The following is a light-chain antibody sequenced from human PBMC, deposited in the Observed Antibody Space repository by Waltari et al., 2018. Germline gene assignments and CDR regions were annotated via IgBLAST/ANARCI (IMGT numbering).Light chain of an antibody. CDR1: SLRSYS. CDR2: GKN. V-gene: IGLV3-19*01. Sequence: SSELTQDPAVSVALGQTVRITCHGDSLRSYSANWYQQKPVQAPVLVIYGKNNRPSGIPDRFSGSSSGNTASLTITGAQAEDEADYYCNSRDSSGNHVVFGGGTKLTVL. J-gene: IGLJ2*01. CDR3: NSRDSSGNHVV.